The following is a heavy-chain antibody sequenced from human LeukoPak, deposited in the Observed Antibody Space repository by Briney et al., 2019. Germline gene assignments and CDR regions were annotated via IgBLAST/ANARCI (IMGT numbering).Heavy chain of an antibody. CDR2: ITSSSSYI. CDR3: AREMLAAVAAQS. J-gene: IGHJ5*02. V-gene: IGHV3-21*01. Sequence: GGSLRLSCAAYGFTFSSYSMNWVRQAPGKGLEWVSSITSSSSYIYYADSVKGRFTISRDNAKNSLYLQMNSLRAEDTAVYYCAREMLAAVAAQSWGQGTLVTVSS. CDR1: GFTFSSYS. D-gene: IGHD6-19*01.